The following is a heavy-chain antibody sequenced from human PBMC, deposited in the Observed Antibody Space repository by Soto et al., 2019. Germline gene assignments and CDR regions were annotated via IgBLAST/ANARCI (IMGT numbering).Heavy chain of an antibody. Sequence: SETLSLTCAVYGGSFSGYYWSWIRQPPGKGLEWIGEINHSGSTNYNPSLKSRVTISVDTSKNQFSLKLSSVTAADTAVYYCARGRIYDYVWGSYRYSPFDYWGQGTLVTVSS. CDR2: INHSGST. V-gene: IGHV4-34*01. CDR1: GGSFSGYY. J-gene: IGHJ4*02. D-gene: IGHD3-16*02. CDR3: ARGRIYDYVWGSYRYSPFDY.